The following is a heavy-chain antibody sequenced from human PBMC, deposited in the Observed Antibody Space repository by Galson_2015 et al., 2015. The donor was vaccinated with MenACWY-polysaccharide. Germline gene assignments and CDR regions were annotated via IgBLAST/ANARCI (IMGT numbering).Heavy chain of an antibody. CDR3: ARGDSSGWDYFDY. Sequence: SLRLSCAASGFTFSSHWMSWVRQAPGTGLEWVANIKQDGSEKYYVDSVKGRFTISRDNAKNSLYLQMNSLRAEDTAVYYCARGDSSGWDYFDYWGQGTLVTVSS. D-gene: IGHD6-19*01. J-gene: IGHJ4*02. CDR1: GFTFSSHW. V-gene: IGHV3-7*01. CDR2: IKQDGSEK.